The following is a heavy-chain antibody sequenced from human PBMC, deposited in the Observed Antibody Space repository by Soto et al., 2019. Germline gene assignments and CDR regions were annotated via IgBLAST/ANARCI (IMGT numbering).Heavy chain of an antibody. CDR3: ARLYYDRRVYYWFDS. CDR1: GGSISSSSYY. D-gene: IGHD3-22*01. Sequence: SETLSLTCTVSGGSISSSSYYWGWIRQPPGKGLEWIGSIYYSGSPYNNPSLKSRVTMSVDTSSNQFSLKLSSVTAADTAVYYCARLYYDRRVYYWFDSWGQGTRVTVAS. V-gene: IGHV4-39*01. J-gene: IGHJ5*01. CDR2: IYYSGSP.